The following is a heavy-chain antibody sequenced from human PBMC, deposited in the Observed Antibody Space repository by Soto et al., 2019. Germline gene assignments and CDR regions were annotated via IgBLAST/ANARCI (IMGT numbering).Heavy chain of an antibody. V-gene: IGHV4-34*01. CDR1: GGSFSGYY. CDR2: INHSGST. D-gene: IGHD3-22*01. Sequence: SETLSLTCAVYGGSFSGYYWSWIHQPPGKGLEWIGEINHSGSTNYNPSLKSRVTISVDTSKNQFSLKLSSVTAADTAVYYCARRPRITMIVVVSPGWFDPWGQGTLVTVSS. CDR3: ARRPRITMIVVVSPGWFDP. J-gene: IGHJ5*02.